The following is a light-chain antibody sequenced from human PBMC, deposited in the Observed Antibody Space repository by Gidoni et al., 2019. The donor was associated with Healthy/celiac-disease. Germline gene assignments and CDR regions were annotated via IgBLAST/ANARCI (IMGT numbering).Light chain of an antibody. J-gene: IGKJ3*01. CDR2: KAS. V-gene: IGKV1-5*03. CDR3: QQCMGFT. Sequence: DIQMTQSPSTLSASVGDRVTITCRASQSISSWLAWYQQKPGKAPKLLIYKASSLESGVPSRFSGSGSGTEFTLTISSLQPDDFATYYCQQCMGFTFGPGTKVDIK. CDR1: QSISSW.